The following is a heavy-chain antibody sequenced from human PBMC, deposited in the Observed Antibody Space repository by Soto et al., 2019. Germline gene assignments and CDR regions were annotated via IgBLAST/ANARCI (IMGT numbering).Heavy chain of an antibody. D-gene: IGHD1-26*01. CDR2: IIPIYGTA. V-gene: IGHV1-69*01. CDR3: ARDKESRIVGATIRLAAFDI. J-gene: IGHJ3*02. Sequence: QVQLVQSGAEVKKPGSSVKVSCKASGGTFSSYAISWVRQAPGQGLEWMGGIIPIYGTANYAQKFQGRVTITADESTSTAYMELSSLRSEDTAVYYCARDKESRIVGATIRLAAFDIWGQGTMVTVSS. CDR1: GGTFSSYA.